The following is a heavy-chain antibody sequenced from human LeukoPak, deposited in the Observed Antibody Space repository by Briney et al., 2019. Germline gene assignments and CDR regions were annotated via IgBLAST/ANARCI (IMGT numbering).Heavy chain of an antibody. Sequence: SETLSLTCTVSGGSISNYYWSWIRQPPGKGLEWIGYIYYSGSTNYNPSLKSRLTISVDTSKNQFSLKLTSVTAADTAVYYCARDRWFDPWGQGTLVTVSS. J-gene: IGHJ5*02. CDR2: IYYSGST. CDR3: ARDRWFDP. CDR1: GGSISNYY. V-gene: IGHV4-59*12.